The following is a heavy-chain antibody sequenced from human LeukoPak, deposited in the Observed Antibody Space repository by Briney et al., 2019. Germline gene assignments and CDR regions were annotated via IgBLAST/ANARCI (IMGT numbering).Heavy chain of an antibody. CDR1: GFTVSSNY. CDR3: ARFNKYYGSGSYYNPFDY. CDR2: ISYDGSNK. J-gene: IGHJ4*02. D-gene: IGHD3-10*01. V-gene: IGHV3-30-3*01. Sequence: PGGSLRLSCAASGFTVSSNYMSWVRQAPGKGLEWVAVISYDGSNKYYADSVKGRFTISRDNSKNTLYLQMNSLRAEDTAVYYCARFNKYYGSGSYYNPFDYWGQGTLVTVSS.